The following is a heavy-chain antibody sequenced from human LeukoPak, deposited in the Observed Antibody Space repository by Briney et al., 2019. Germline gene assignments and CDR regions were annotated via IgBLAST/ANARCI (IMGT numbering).Heavy chain of an antibody. CDR1: GFTFDDYG. Sequence: GGSLRLSCAASGFTFDDYGMSCVRQAPGKGLEWVSGINWNGGSTGYADSVKGRFTISRDNSKNTLYLQMNSLRAEDTAVYYCARRAGAYSHPYDYWGQGTLVTVSS. V-gene: IGHV3-20*04. D-gene: IGHD4/OR15-4a*01. CDR3: ARRAGAYSHPYDY. CDR2: INWNGGST. J-gene: IGHJ4*02.